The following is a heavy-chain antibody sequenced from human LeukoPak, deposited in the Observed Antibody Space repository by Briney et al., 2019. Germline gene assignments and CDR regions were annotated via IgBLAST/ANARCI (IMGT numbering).Heavy chain of an antibody. V-gene: IGHV3-23*01. J-gene: IGHJ4*02. CDR2: ISGSGGST. Sequence: GGSLRLSCAASGFTFSSYAMSWVRQAPGKGLEWVSAISGSGGSTYYADSVKGRFTISRDNSKNTLYLQMNSLRAEDTAVYYCAFSTYYYGSGSYYRGDYFDHWGQGTLVTVSS. CDR3: AFSTYYYGSGSYYRGDYFDH. D-gene: IGHD3-10*01. CDR1: GFTFSSYA.